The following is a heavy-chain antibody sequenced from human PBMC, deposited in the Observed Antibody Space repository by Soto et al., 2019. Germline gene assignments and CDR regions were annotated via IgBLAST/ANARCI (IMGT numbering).Heavy chain of an antibody. J-gene: IGHJ4*02. V-gene: IGHV3-30-3*01. Sequence: QVQLVESGGGVVQPGRSLRLSCAASGFTFSSYAMHWVRKAPGKGLEWVAVISYDGSNKYYADSVKGRFTISRDNSTNTLYLQRNSLRAEDTAVYYCARRGDIASAGTIDYWGQGTLVTVSS. CDR3: ARRGDIASAGTIDY. CDR1: GFTFSSYA. D-gene: IGHD6-13*01. CDR2: ISYDGSNK.